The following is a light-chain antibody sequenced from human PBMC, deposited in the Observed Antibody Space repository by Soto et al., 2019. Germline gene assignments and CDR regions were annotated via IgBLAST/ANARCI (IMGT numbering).Light chain of an antibody. CDR2: GAS. CDR1: QSVSSN. J-gene: IGKJ1*01. CDR3: QQYNTWPPVT. V-gene: IGKV3-15*01. Sequence: EIVMTQSPATLSVSPGERATLSCRASQSVSSNLAWYQQKPGQAPRLLIYGASTRATGSPARFSGSGSGTEFTLTISSLQSENFAVYYWQQYNTWPPVTFGQGTKVEIK.